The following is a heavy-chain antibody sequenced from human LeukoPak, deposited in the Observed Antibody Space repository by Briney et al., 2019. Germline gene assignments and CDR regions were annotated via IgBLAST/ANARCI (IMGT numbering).Heavy chain of an antibody. CDR1: GYTFTGYH. D-gene: IGHD4-17*01. CDR3: ARSWTTVTTLDY. J-gene: IGHJ4*02. V-gene: IGHV1-46*01. Sequence: ASVKVSCKASGYTFTGYHLHWVRQAPGQGLEWVGMINPTGGSTTYAQKFQGRVTMTRDTSTSTVYMELSSLRSEDTAVYYCARSWTTVTTLDYWGQGTLVTVSS. CDR2: INPTGGST.